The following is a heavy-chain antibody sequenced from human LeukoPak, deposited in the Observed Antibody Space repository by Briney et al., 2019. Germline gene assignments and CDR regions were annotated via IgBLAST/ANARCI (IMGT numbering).Heavy chain of an antibody. J-gene: IGHJ4*02. Sequence: ASVKVSCKASGGTFSSYAISWVRQAPGRGLEWMGGIIPIFGTANYAQKFQGRVTITADESTSTAYMELSSLRSEDTAVYYCARDLESSGLFDYWGQGTLVTVSS. D-gene: IGHD6-19*01. CDR1: GGTFSSYA. CDR3: ARDLESSGLFDY. V-gene: IGHV1-69*13. CDR2: IIPIFGTA.